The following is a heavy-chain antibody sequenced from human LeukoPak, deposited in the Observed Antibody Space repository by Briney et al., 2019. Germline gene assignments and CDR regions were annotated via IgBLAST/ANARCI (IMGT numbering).Heavy chain of an antibody. CDR3: ARAGRGSYYLAVFY. CDR2: ISSSSNTI. D-gene: IGHD1-26*01. J-gene: IGHJ4*02. CDR1: GFTFSTYS. V-gene: IGHV3-48*02. Sequence: PGGSLRLSCAASGFTFSTYSMNWVRQAPGKGLEWVSYISSSSNTIYYADSVKGRFTISRDNAKNSLFLQMNSLRDEDTAVYYCARAGRGSYYLAVFYWGRGTLVTVSS.